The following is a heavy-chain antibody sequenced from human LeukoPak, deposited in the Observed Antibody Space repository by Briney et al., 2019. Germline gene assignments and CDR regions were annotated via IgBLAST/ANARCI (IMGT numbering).Heavy chain of an antibody. Sequence: PSETLSLTCTVSGGSISSYYWSWIRQPPGKGLEWIGYIYYSGSTNYNPSLKSRVTISVDTSKNQFSLKLSSVTAADTAVYYCARGRPPHIVVVPAAIRYGMDVWGQGTTVTVSS. J-gene: IGHJ6*02. V-gene: IGHV4-59*12. CDR1: GGSISSYY. D-gene: IGHD2-2*02. CDR2: IYYSGST. CDR3: ARGRPPHIVVVPAAIRYGMDV.